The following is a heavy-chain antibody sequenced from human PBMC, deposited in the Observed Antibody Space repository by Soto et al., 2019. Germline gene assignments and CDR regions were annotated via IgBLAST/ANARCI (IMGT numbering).Heavy chain of an antibody. D-gene: IGHD3-9*01. V-gene: IGHV3-30-3*01. J-gene: IGHJ4*02. CDR2: ISYDGSNK. CDR1: GFTFSSYA. CDR3: ARDGIYYDILTGPFDY. Sequence: PGGSLRLSCAASGFTFSSYAMHWVRQAPGKGLEWVAVISYDGSNKYYADSVKGRFTISRDNSKNTLYLQMNSLRAEDTAVYYCARDGIYYDILTGPFDYWGQGTLVTVSS.